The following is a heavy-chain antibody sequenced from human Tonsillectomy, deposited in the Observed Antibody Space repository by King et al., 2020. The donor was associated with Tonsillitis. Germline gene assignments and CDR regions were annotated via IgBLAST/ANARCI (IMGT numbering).Heavy chain of an antibody. CDR2: IYSGGNT. V-gene: IGHV3-53*01. CDR3: ARVAATYSSSSLVYYYNYMDV. Sequence: VQLVESGGGFIQPGGSLRLSCAASGFTVSSNYMGWVRQAPGKGLEWVSLIYSGGNTYYADSVTGRFTNSRDPSKNPLYLQMNSLSAEDTAVYYCARVAATYSSSSLVYYYNYMDVWGKGTTVTVSS. J-gene: IGHJ6*03. CDR1: GFTVSSNY. D-gene: IGHD6-6*01.